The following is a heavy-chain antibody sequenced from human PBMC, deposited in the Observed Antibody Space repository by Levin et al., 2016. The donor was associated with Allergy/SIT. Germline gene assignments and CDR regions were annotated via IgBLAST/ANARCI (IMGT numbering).Heavy chain of an antibody. Sequence: GESLKISCKGSGYSFTSYWISWVRQMPGKGLEWMGRIDPSDSYTNYSPSFQGHVTISADKSISTAYLQWSSLKASDTAMYYCARLEEGDYVWGSYRDYWGQGTLVTVSS. J-gene: IGHJ4*02. D-gene: IGHD3-16*02. CDR2: IDPSDSYT. CDR1: GYSFTSYW. V-gene: IGHV5-10-1*01. CDR3: ARLEEGDYVWGSYRDY.